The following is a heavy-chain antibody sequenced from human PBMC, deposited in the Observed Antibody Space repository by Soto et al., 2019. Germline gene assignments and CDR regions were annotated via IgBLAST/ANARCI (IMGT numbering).Heavy chain of an antibody. CDR3: ASLVGGSRYYYGMEV. V-gene: IGHV1-18*01. CDR2: ISPYNGNT. J-gene: IGHJ6*02. D-gene: IGHD1-26*01. CDR1: GYTFTSYG. Sequence: ASVKVSCKASGYTFTSYGISWVRQAPGQGLEWMGWISPYNGNTNYAQKLQGRVTMTTDTSTSTAYMELSSLRSDDTAVYYCASLVGGSRYYYGMEVWGQGTRVNVS.